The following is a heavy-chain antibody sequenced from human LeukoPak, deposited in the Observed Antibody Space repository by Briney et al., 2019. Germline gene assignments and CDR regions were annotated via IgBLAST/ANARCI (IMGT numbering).Heavy chain of an antibody. Sequence: SETLSLTCTVSGGSISSYYWSWIRQPPGKGLEWIGYIYYSGSTNYNPSLKSRVTISVDTSKNQFSLKLSSVTAADTAVYYCARALTPTVTTYYYYYMDVWGKGTTVTVSS. CDR3: ARALTPTVTTYYYYYMDV. J-gene: IGHJ6*03. V-gene: IGHV4-59*01. CDR1: GGSISSYY. CDR2: IYYSGST. D-gene: IGHD4-11*01.